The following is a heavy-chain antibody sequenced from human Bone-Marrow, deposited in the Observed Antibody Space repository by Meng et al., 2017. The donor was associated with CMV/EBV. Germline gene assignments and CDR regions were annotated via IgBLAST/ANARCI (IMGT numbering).Heavy chain of an antibody. Sequence: ASVKVSCKASGYTFTSYYMHWVRQAPGQGLEWMGIINPSGGSTSYAQKFQGRVTITADKSTSTAYMELSSLRSEDTAVYYCARDRGPYYYYGMDVWGQGTTVTVSS. CDR2: INPSGGST. V-gene: IGHV1-46*01. CDR3: ARDRGPYYYYGMDV. CDR1: GYTFTSYY. J-gene: IGHJ6*02.